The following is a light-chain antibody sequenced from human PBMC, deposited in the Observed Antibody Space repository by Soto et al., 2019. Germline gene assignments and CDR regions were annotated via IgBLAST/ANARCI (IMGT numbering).Light chain of an antibody. CDR1: SSDVGGYNY. Sequence: QSALTQPASVSGSPGQSITISCTGTSSDVGGYNYVSWYQQHPGKAPKLMMYDVSNRPSEVSNRFSGSKSGNTTSLTISGLQAEDEADYYCSSYTSSSKNVFGTWTKVTVL. J-gene: IGLJ1*01. V-gene: IGLV2-14*01. CDR2: DVS. CDR3: SSYTSSSKNV.